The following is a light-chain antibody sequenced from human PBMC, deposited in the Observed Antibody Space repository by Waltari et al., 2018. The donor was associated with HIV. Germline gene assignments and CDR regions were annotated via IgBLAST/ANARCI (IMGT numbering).Light chain of an antibody. V-gene: IGKV1-9*01. CDR1: QNIDTY. J-gene: IGKJ4*01. Sequence: DIQLTQTPALLSASVGDRVTISCRASQNIDTYLAWYRQKPGKAPELLIYAASTLQYGVSSRFSGSGSGTEFTLTISGLQPEDFATYFCQQLKSYPLTFGGGTTVE. CDR3: QQLKSYPLT. CDR2: AAS.